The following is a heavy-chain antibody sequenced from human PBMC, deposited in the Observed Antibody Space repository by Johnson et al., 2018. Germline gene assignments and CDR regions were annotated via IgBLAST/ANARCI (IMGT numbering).Heavy chain of an antibody. J-gene: IGHJ6*03. Sequence: QVQLQESGPGLVEPSETLSLTCTVSGGSISSYYWSWIRQPPGKGLEWIGYIYYSGSTNYNPSLKSRVTIAVDTSKNPFSLKLCYVTAADPAGYYCPRPPRGYGSGSYHNYYYYMDVWGKGTTVTVSS. CDR2: IYYSGST. D-gene: IGHD3-10*01. CDR3: PRPPRGYGSGSYHNYYYYMDV. CDR1: GGSISSYY. V-gene: IGHV4-59*01.